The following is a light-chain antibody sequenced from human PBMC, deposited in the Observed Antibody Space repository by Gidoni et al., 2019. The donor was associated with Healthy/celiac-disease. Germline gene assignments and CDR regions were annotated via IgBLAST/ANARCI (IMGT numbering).Light chain of an antibody. V-gene: IGKV3-20*01. CDR1: QSVSSSY. CDR3: QQYGSSPGT. CDR2: GAS. Sequence: EIVLTQSPGTLSLSPGERATRSCRASQSVSSSYLAWYQQKPGQAPRLLIYGASSRATGIPDRLSGSGSGTDFTLTISRLEPEDFAVYYCQQYGSSPGTFGQGTKVEIK. J-gene: IGKJ1*01.